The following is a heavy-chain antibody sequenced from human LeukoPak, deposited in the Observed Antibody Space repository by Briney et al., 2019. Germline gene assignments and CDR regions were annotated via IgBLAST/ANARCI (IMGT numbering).Heavy chain of an antibody. CDR3: ARVHGGRELDAFDF. CDR1: GYSFTDYF. J-gene: IGHJ3*01. Sequence: GASVKVSCKASGYSFTDYFIHWVRQAPGQGLEWMGWIKPNSGGTHYVQMFQGRVTMTRDTSIGTVYMDLSNLKYDDTAVYYCARVHGGRELDAFDFWGQGTMLTVSS. V-gene: IGHV1-2*02. CDR2: IKPNSGGT. D-gene: IGHD1-7*01.